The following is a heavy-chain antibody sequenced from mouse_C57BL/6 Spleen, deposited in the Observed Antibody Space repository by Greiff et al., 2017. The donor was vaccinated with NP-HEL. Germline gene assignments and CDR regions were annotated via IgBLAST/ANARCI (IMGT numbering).Heavy chain of an antibody. CDR2: ISSGSSTI. V-gene: IGHV5-17*01. D-gene: IGHD2-4*01. CDR1: GFTFSDYG. J-gene: IGHJ4*01. Sequence: EVQLVESGGGLVKPGGSLKLSCAASGFTFSDYGMHWVRQAPEKGLEWVAYISSGSSTIYYADNVKGRFTLSRDNDKTTLFLQMTSLRSEDTAMYYCARGDDYENYYAMDYWGQGTSVTVSS. CDR3: ARGDDYENYYAMDY.